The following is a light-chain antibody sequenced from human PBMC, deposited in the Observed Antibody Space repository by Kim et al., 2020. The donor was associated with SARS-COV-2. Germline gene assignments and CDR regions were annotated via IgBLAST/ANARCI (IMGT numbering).Light chain of an antibody. CDR3: QAWDSSFVV. CDR2: QDN. J-gene: IGLJ3*02. Sequence: SYELTQPPSVSVSPGQTASITCSGDKLGDKYACWYQQKPGQSPMLVIYQDNKRPSGIPERFSGSNSGNTATLTISGTQAMDEADYYCQAWDSSFVVFGGGTQLTVL. V-gene: IGLV3-1*01. CDR1: KLGDKY.